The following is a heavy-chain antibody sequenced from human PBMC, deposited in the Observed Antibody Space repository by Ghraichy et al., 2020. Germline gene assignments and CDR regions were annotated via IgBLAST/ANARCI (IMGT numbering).Heavy chain of an antibody. D-gene: IGHD5-24*01. CDR1: GYSISSGYY. V-gene: IGHV4-38-2*02. CDR2: IYHTGST. Sequence: SQTLSLTCTVSGYSISSGYYWGWIRQSPGKGLEWIGSIYHTGSTYYNPSLKSRVTISVDTSKNQFSLKLNSVTAADTAVYYCGRDGRDVYNPNFDYWGQGTQVTVSS. CDR3: GRDGRDVYNPNFDY. J-gene: IGHJ4*02.